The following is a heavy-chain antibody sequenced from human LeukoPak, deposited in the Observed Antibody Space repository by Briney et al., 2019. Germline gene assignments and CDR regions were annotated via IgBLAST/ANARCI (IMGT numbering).Heavy chain of an antibody. J-gene: IGHJ4*02. CDR3: AKGGPTVKGNYFDY. CDR2: ISYDGSNK. Sequence: GRSLRLSCAASGCTFNSYGMHGVRQAPGKGLEWVAVISYDGSNKYYADSVKGRFTISRDNSKNTLYLQMNSLRAEDTAVYYCAKGGPTVKGNYFDYWGQGTLVTVSS. V-gene: IGHV3-30*18. CDR1: GCTFNSYG. D-gene: IGHD4-17*01.